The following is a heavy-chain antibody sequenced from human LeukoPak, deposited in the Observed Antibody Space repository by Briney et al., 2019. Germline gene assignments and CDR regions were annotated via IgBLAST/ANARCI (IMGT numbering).Heavy chain of an antibody. CDR2: INPSGGST. D-gene: IGHD5-24*01. J-gene: IGHJ4*02. CDR3: ASRDGYTHHFDY. Sequence: ASVKVSCKASGYTFTSYYMHWVRQAPGQGLEWMGIINPSGGSTSYAQKFQDRVTMTRDTSTSTVYMELSSLRSEDTAVYYCASRDGYTHHFDYWGQGTLVTVSS. CDR1: GYTFTSYY. V-gene: IGHV1-46*01.